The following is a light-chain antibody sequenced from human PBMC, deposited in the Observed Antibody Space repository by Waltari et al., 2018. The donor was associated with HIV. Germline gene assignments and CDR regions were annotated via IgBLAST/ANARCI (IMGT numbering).Light chain of an antibody. CDR3: AAWDVSLSGLWV. V-gene: IGLV1-44*01. J-gene: IGLJ3*02. CDR1: SSNIGTNT. Sequence: QSVMTQPPSASATPGQTVTIPCSGSSSNIGTNTVNWYQQLPGTAPKLLIYHNHQRPSGVPDRFSGSKSVTSASLAISGLQSEDEAAYYCAAWDVSLSGLWVFGGGTKLTVL. CDR2: HNH.